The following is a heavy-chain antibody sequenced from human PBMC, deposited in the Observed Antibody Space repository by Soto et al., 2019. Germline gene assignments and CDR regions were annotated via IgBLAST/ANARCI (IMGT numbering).Heavy chain of an antibody. D-gene: IGHD3-22*01. V-gene: IGHV4-4*02. CDR2: IYHSGST. CDR3: ARVYYYDSSGYYYFDY. Sequence: RSLNGSVSDGSISSSNWWSWVRQPPGKGLEWIGEIYHSGSTNYNPSLKSRVTISVDKSKNQFSLKLSSVTAADTAVYYCARVYYYDSSGYYYFDYWGQGTLVNVSS. CDR1: DGSISSSNW. J-gene: IGHJ4*02.